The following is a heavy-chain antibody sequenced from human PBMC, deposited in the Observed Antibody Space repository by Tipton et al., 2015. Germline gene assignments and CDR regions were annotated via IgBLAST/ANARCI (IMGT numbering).Heavy chain of an antibody. J-gene: IGHJ4*02. CDR1: GFAFSSYW. CDR2: ISGSGGST. CDR3: ARLSQGWLQPPGGDY. V-gene: IGHV3-23*01. D-gene: IGHD5-24*01. Sequence: SLRLSCAASGFAFSSYWMHWVRQAPGKGLEWVSGISGSGGSTYYADSVKGRFTISRDNSKNTLYLQMNSLRAEDTAVYYCARLSQGWLQPPGGDYWGQGTLVTVSS.